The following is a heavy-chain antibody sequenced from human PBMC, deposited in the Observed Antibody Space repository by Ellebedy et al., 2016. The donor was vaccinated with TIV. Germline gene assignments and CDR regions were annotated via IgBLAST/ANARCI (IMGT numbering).Heavy chain of an antibody. CDR2: IRYYGSRI. Sequence: GESLKISCAASGFSFSTSGMHWVRQTPDKGLEWLAFIRYYGSRIFYGDSARGRFIISRDNANNILSLQLDSLRPEDTAIYYCELAFSGVFGDWGQGTLVAVTS. CDR1: GFSFSTSG. D-gene: IGHD3-10*01. CDR3: ELAFSGVFGD. V-gene: IGHV3-30*02. J-gene: IGHJ1*01.